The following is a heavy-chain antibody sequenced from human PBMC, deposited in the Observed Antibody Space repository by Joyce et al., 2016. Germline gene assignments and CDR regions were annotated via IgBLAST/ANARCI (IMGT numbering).Heavy chain of an antibody. CDR3: VRGISARPGGPNWFDP. CDR2: INTYGSST. CDR1: GFSFSGYW. V-gene: IGHV3-74*01. D-gene: IGHD6-6*01. J-gene: IGHJ5*02. Sequence: EVQLVESGGGLVQPGGSLRLSCAASGFSFSGYWIHWVCQAPGKGLVWVPSINTYGSSTRFADSVKGRFTISRDNAKNTLYLQMNSLRAEDTAVYYCVRGISARPGGPNWFDPWGQGTLVTVSS.